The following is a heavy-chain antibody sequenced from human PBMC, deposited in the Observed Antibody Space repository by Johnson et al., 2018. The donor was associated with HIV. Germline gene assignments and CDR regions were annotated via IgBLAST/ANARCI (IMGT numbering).Heavy chain of an antibody. CDR1: GFTFSSYA. J-gene: IGHJ3*02. D-gene: IGHD2-21*01. CDR3: ATDMGSRLAYCGGDCYPVAFDI. CDR2: ISGSGGCT. Sequence: VQLVESGGGLVQPGGSLRLSCAAYGFTFSSYAMSWVRQAPGKGLEWVSAISGSGGCTYYAGSVKGRFTISRDNSKNTLYLQMDSLRAEDTAVYYCATDMGSRLAYCGGDCYPVAFDIWCQGKMVTVSS. V-gene: IGHV3-23*04.